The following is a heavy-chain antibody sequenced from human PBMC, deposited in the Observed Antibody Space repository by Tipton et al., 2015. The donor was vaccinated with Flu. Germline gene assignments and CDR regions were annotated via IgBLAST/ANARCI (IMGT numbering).Heavy chain of an antibody. CDR3: ARQLGGGDCY. D-gene: IGHD2-21*01. CDR2: ISSSGSNI. CDR1: GFTFSDSY. Sequence: GSLRLSCAASGFTFSDSYMSWIRQAPGKGLEWVSYISSSGSNINYADSVKGRFTISRDNAKNSLYLQMNSLRPEDTAVYYCARQLGGGDCYWGQGTLVTVSS. V-gene: IGHV3-11*01. J-gene: IGHJ4*02.